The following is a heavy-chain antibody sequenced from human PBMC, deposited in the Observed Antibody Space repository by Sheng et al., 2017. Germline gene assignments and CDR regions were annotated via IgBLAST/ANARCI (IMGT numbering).Heavy chain of an antibody. V-gene: IGHV3-33*01. CDR1: GFTFSSYG. CDR3: ARDAYGDDNRETDDY. Sequence: QVQLVESGGGVVQPGRSLRLSCAASGFTFSSYGMHWVRQAPGKGLEWVAVVWYDGSNKYYADSVKGRFTISRDNSKNTLYLQMNSLRAEDTAVYYCARDAYGDDNRETDDYWGQGTMVTVSS. CDR2: VWYDGSNK. D-gene: IGHD4-17*01. J-gene: IGHJ4*02.